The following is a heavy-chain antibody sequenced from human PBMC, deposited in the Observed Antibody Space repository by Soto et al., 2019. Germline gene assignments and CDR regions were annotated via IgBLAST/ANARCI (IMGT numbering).Heavy chain of an antibody. CDR3: ARGSRVVPAAWFYYYYGMDV. J-gene: IGHJ6*02. D-gene: IGHD2-2*01. CDR2: INHSGST. CDR1: GGSFSGYY. V-gene: IGHV4-34*01. Sequence: SETLSLTCAVYGGSFSGYYWSWIRQPPGKGLEWIGEINHSGSTNYNPSLMSRVTISVDTSKNQFSLKLSSVTAADTAVYYCARGSRVVPAAWFYYYYGMDVWGQGTTVTVSS.